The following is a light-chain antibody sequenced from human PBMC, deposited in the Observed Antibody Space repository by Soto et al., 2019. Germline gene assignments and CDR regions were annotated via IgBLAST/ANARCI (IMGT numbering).Light chain of an antibody. Sequence: EIQVTQDPSTLSASVGDRATITCVASQSIGTWLAWYQQKPWKAPKLLIFDASTFESGVPSRFSGSGSGTDFTLTISSLQPEDFATYYCQQSYSPPPVTVGPGTRLEIK. CDR3: QQSYSPPPVT. V-gene: IGKV1-5*01. CDR1: QSIGTW. J-gene: IGKJ5*01. CDR2: DAS.